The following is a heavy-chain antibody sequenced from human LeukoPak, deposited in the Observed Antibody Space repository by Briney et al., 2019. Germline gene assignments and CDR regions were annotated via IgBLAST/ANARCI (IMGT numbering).Heavy chain of an antibody. V-gene: IGHV4-39*01. Sequence: PSETLSLTCAVYGGSFSGYYWGWIRQPPGKGLEWIGSIYYSGSTYYNPSLKSRVTISVDTSKNQFSLKLSSVTAADTAVYYCARRYYDFWSGYPDAFDIWGQGTMVTVSS. CDR1: GGSFSGYY. J-gene: IGHJ3*02. CDR2: IYYSGST. CDR3: ARRYYDFWSGYPDAFDI. D-gene: IGHD3-3*01.